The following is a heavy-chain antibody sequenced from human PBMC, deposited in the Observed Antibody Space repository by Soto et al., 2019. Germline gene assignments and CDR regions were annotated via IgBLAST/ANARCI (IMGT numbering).Heavy chain of an antibody. CDR2: ISTSGSTI. J-gene: IGHJ4*02. D-gene: IGHD6-13*01. CDR3: ARELAEAGSFDY. V-gene: IGHV3-48*03. CDR1: GFTFSRYE. Sequence: VGSLRLSCAASGFTFSRYEMNWVRQAPGKGLEWISYISTSGSTIYYADSVKGRFTIYRDNAKNSLYLQMNSLRAEDTAVYYCARELAEAGSFDYWGQGTLVTVSS.